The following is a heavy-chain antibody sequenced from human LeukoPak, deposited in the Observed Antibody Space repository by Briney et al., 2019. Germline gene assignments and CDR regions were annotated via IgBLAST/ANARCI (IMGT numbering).Heavy chain of an antibody. CDR3: ARAPPPYSSSSESPSDY. Sequence: PSQTLSLTCTVSGGSISSGSYYWSWIRQPAGKGLEWIGRIYTSGSTNYNPSLKSRVTISVDTSKNQFSLKLSSVTAADTAVYYCARAPPPYSSSSESPSDYWGQGTLVTVSS. J-gene: IGHJ4*02. CDR2: IYTSGST. D-gene: IGHD6-6*01. V-gene: IGHV4-61*02. CDR1: GGSISSGSYY.